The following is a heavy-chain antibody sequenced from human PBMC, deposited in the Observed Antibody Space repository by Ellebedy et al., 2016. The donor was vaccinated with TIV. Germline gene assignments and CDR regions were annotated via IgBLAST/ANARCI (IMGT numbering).Heavy chain of an antibody. CDR3: VRGWYSSGHCDVFAM. Sequence: GGSLRLSXAASGFTFSSSTMHWVRQAPGWGLDWVAGISVDGRAVHYPDSVKGRFTISRDNAQNTVYLQMNSLRLEDTAVYYCVRGWYSSGHCDVFAMWGQGTIVTVSS. CDR2: ISVDGRAV. CDR1: GFTFSSST. V-gene: IGHV3-30*04. D-gene: IGHD6-19*01. J-gene: IGHJ3*02.